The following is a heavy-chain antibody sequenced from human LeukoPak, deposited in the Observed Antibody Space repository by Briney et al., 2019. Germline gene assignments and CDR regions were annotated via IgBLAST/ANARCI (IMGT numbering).Heavy chain of an antibody. CDR1: GYSISSGYY. J-gene: IGHJ3*02. D-gene: IGHD3-22*01. CDR3: ARVYYYDSSGYSVHDAFDI. Sequence: SETLSLTCTVSGYSISSGYYWGWIRQPPGKGLEWIGSIYHSGSTYYNPSLQSRVTISVDTSKNQFSLKLSSVTAADTAVYYCARVYYYDSSGYSVHDAFDIWGQGTMVTVSS. CDR2: IYHSGST. V-gene: IGHV4-38-2*02.